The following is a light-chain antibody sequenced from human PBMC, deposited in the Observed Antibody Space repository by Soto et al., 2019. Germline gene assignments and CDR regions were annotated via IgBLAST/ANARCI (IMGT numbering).Light chain of an antibody. V-gene: IGLV2-11*01. Sequence: QSALTQPRSVSGSPGQSVTISCTGTSGDVGRYDYVSWYQQRPGEAPELLIYDVSKRPQGVPDRFTGSKSGNTASLTVSGLQPDDEAYYYCCSSGGSNGFVVFGGGTKLTVL. J-gene: IGLJ2*01. CDR1: SGDVGRYDY. CDR2: DVS. CDR3: CSSGGSNGFVV.